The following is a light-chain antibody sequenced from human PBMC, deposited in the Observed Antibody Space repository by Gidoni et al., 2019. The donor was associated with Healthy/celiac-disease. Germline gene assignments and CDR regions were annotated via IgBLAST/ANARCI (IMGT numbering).Light chain of an antibody. CDR1: SSDAGGYNY. Sequence: QSALTQPASVSASPGQSITISCTGTSSDAGGYNYVSWYQQHPGKAPKLMIYDVSNRPSGVSNRFSGSKSGNTASLTSSGLQAEDEADYYCSSYTSSSTLLFGGGTKLTGL. CDR2: DVS. V-gene: IGLV2-14*01. CDR3: SSYTSSSTLL. J-gene: IGLJ2*01.